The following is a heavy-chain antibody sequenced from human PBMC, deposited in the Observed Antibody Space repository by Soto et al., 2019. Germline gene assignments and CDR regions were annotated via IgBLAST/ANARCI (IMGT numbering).Heavy chain of an antibody. J-gene: IGHJ3*02. D-gene: IGHD1-26*01. CDR1: GGSISSYY. CDR2: VYNSGST. V-gene: IGHV4-59*01. Sequence: SETQSLTCTVFGGSISSYYWSWVRRPPGKGLEWIGYVYNSGSTTYSPSFKSRVTISVDTSKNQFSLKLTSVTAADTAVYYCAREGGGSYGAFDIWGQGTMVTVSS. CDR3: AREGGGSYGAFDI.